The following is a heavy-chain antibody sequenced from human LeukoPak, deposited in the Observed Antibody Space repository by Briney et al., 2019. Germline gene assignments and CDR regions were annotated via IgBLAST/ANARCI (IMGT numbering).Heavy chain of an antibody. CDR2: INPNSGGT. V-gene: IGHV1-2*02. CDR3: ATDLGGAAVASEYYFDY. D-gene: IGHD6-19*01. CDR1: GYTFTGYH. J-gene: IGHJ4*02. Sequence: ASVKVSCKASGYTFTGYHMHWVRQAPGQGLEWMGWINPNSGGTKYPQKFQGRVTTTRDTSISTAYMELNRLRSDDTAVYYCATDLGGAAVASEYYFDYWGQGTLVTVSS.